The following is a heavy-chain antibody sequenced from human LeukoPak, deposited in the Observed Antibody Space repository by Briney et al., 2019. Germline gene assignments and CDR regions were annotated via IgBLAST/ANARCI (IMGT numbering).Heavy chain of an antibody. D-gene: IGHD6-13*01. V-gene: IGHV3-23*01. J-gene: IGHJ5*02. CDR2: ISGNGDST. Sequence: GGSLRLSCAASGFTFSSYAMSWVRQAPGKGLEWVSVISGNGDSTYYTDSVKGRFTISRDNSKNTLYLQMNSLRVEDTAVYYCAKDGRIAAGGTVSDWLDPWGQGTLVTVSS. CDR1: GFTFSSYA. CDR3: AKDGRIAAGGTVSDWLDP.